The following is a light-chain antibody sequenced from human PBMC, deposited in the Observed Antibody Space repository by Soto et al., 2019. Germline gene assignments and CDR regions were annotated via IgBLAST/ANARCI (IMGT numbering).Light chain of an antibody. Sequence: ESVLTQSPGTLSLSPGAGATLSCSASQIVSSNHLAWYQHKPGQAPRLLIYRASSRATGIPDRFIGSGSGTDFTLTISRLEPEDFAVYYCQDHGRSPLTFGGGTKVDIK. J-gene: IGKJ4*01. CDR1: QIVSSNH. CDR3: QDHGRSPLT. V-gene: IGKV3-20*01. CDR2: RAS.